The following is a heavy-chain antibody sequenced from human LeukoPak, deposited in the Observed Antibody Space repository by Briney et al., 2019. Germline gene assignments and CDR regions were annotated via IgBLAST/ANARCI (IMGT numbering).Heavy chain of an antibody. Sequence: SETLSLTRIVSGGSLSTYYWTWIRQPPGKGLEWIGFIYYSGITKYNPSLESRVTISLDASKNQFSLRLTSVTAADTAVYYCARQAGSGGCLDYWGQGTLVTVSS. V-gene: IGHV4-59*08. D-gene: IGHD3-10*01. J-gene: IGHJ4*02. CDR1: GGSLSTYY. CDR3: ARQAGSGGCLDY. CDR2: IYYSGIT.